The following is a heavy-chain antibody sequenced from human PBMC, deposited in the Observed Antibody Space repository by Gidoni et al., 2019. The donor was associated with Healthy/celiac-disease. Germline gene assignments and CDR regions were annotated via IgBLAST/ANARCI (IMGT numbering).Heavy chain of an antibody. CDR3: ARSLAAANL. D-gene: IGHD6-13*01. CDR1: GFTFSSYS. V-gene: IGHV3-48*04. J-gene: IGHJ3*01. CDR2: ISSSSSTI. Sequence: EVQLVESGGGLVQPGGSLRLSCAASGFTFSSYSMNWVRQAPGKGLEWVSYISSSSSTIYYADSVKGRFTISRDNAKNSLYLQMNSLRAEDTAVYYCARSLAAANLWGQGTMVTVSS.